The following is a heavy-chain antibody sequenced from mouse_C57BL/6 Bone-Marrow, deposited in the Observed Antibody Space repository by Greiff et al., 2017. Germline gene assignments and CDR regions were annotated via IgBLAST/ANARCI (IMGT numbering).Heavy chain of an antibody. V-gene: IGHV1-75*01. CDR1: GYTFTDYY. CDR2: IFPGSGST. Sequence: QVQLQQSGPELVKPGASVKISCKASGYTFTDYYINWVKQRPGQGLEWIGWIFPGSGSTYYNEKFKGKATLTVDNSSSTAYMLLSSLTSEDSAVYFCAKRILLLLPLWYFDVWGTGTTVTVSS. CDR3: AKRILLLLPLWYFDV. J-gene: IGHJ1*03. D-gene: IGHD1-1*01.